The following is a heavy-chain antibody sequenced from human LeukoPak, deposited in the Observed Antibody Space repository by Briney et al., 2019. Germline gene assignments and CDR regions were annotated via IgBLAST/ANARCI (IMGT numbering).Heavy chain of an antibody. D-gene: IGHD3-3*01. V-gene: IGHV4-4*07. Sequence: SETLSLTCSVSGASINNYYWSWIRQPAGKGLEWIGRTYIDGNTNYTPSLKSRVTISLDKSRNEVSLKLTSVTAADTAVYYCPTDFWSGHDWWGQGILVTVSS. J-gene: IGHJ4*02. CDR3: PTDFWSGHDW. CDR2: TYIDGNT. CDR1: GASINNYY.